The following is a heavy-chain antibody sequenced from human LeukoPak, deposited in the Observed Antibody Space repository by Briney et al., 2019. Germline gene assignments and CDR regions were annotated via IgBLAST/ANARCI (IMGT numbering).Heavy chain of an antibody. CDR3: AREKAGYYYDSSGSYFDY. CDR2: VNLQGST. J-gene: IGHJ4*02. CDR1: GGSITQTNY. D-gene: IGHD3-22*01. Sequence: PSGTLSLTCGVSGGSITQTNYWTWIRQPPGKGLEWIGEVNLQGSTNYNPSLMGRVAISVDKSENHVSLQLTSVTAADTAVYYCAREKAGYYYDSSGSYFDYWGRGILVTVSS. V-gene: IGHV4-4*02.